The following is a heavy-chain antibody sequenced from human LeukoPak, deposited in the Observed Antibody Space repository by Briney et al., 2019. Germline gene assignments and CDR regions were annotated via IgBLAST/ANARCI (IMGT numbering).Heavy chain of an antibody. V-gene: IGHV3-7*01. CDR1: GFTFSSYW. Sequence: GGSLRLSCAASGFTFSSYWMSWVRQAPGKGLEWVANIKQDGSEKYYVDSVKGRFTISRDNAKNSLYLQMNSLRAEDTAVYYCAREFACSGGSCYPSYPHFYYWGQGTLVTVSS. J-gene: IGHJ4*02. D-gene: IGHD2-15*01. CDR3: AREFACSGGSCYPSYPHFYY. CDR2: IKQDGSEK.